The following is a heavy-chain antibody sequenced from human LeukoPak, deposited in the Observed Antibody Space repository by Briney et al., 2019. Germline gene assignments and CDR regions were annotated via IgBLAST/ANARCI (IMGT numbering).Heavy chain of an antibody. CDR3: AKVAPSIVVLITRFDY. D-gene: IGHD3-22*01. CDR2: ISGSGGST. J-gene: IGHJ4*02. Sequence: GGSLRLSCAASGFSIKSYSMTWVRQAPGKGLEWVSAISGSGGSTYYADSVKGRFTISRDNSKNTLYLQMNSLRAEDTAVYYCAKVAPSIVVLITRFDYWGQGTLVTVSS. V-gene: IGHV3-23*01. CDR1: GFSIKSYS.